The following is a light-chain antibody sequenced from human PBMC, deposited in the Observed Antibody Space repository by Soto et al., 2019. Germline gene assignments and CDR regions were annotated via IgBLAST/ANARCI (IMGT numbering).Light chain of an antibody. V-gene: IGKV1-5*03. CDR1: ESISRW. CDR3: QQQNSFSIT. Sequence: DIQMPQSPSTLSASVGASVTITCRASESISRWLAWYKKKPGKAPKILIYKASSLESGVPSRVRGIGYGKEFTLTINSLQADEGATDYGQQQNSFSITFGQGTRLEIK. J-gene: IGKJ5*01. CDR2: KAS.